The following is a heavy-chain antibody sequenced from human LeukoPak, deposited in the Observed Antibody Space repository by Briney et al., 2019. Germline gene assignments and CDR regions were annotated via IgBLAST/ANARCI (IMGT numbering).Heavy chain of an antibody. Sequence: GGSLRLSCAASGFTFSSYSTNWVRQAPGKGLGWVSSISSSSYIYYADSVKGRFTISRDNAKNSLYMQMNSLRAEDTAVYYCARGEDRYCSSTSCYTPEDYWGQGTLVTVSS. CDR2: ISSSSYI. CDR1: GFTFSSYS. D-gene: IGHD2-2*02. J-gene: IGHJ4*02. CDR3: ARGEDRYCSSTSCYTPEDY. V-gene: IGHV3-21*01.